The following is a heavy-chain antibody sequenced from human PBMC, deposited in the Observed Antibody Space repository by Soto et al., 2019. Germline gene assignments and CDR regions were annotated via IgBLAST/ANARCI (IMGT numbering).Heavy chain of an antibody. CDR2: IIPIFGTA. CDR1: GDTFNNYA. D-gene: IGHD4-17*01. CDR3: ATLTTTSPYAL. J-gene: IGHJ4*02. V-gene: IGHV1-69*06. Sequence: QVQLVQSGAEVKKPGSSVKVSCKASGDTFNNYAINWVRQATGQGLEWMGVIIPIFGTANYAQNFQGSVTITADKSTTTVYMELSSLRFEDTAVYFCATLTTTSPYALWGQGTLVTVSS.